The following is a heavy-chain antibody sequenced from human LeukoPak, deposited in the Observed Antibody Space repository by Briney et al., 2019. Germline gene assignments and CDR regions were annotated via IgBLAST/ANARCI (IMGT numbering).Heavy chain of an antibody. D-gene: IGHD2-15*01. CDR2: LSGSGGST. Sequence: GSLRLSCAASGFTFSSYAMSWVRQAPGKGLEWVSALSGSGGSTYYADSVKGRFTISRDNSRNTLCLQMNSLRAEDTAVYYCARDLGSAPYYYYGMDVWGQGTTVTVSS. CDR1: GFTFSSYA. CDR3: ARDLGSAPYYYYGMDV. V-gene: IGHV3-23*01. J-gene: IGHJ6*02.